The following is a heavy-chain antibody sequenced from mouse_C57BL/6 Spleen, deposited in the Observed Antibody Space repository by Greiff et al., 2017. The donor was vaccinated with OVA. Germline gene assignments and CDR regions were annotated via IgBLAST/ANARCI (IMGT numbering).Heavy chain of an antibody. J-gene: IGHJ2*01. CDR1: GYTFTGYW. D-gene: IGHD2-4*01. V-gene: IGHV1-9*01. CDR2: ILPGGGST. CDR3: ARRNDYDVDFDY. Sequence: QVQLQQSGAELMKPGASVKLSCKATGYTFTGYWIEWVKQRPGHGLEWIGEILPGGGSTNYNEKFKGKATFTADTSSNTAYMQLSSLTAEYSAIYYCARRNDYDVDFDYWGQGTTLTVSS.